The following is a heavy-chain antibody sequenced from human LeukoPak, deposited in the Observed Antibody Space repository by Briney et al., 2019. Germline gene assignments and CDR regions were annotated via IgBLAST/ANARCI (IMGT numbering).Heavy chain of an antibody. CDR2: IYSGGST. CDR1: GFTVSSNY. Sequence: GGSLRLSCAASGFTVSSNYMSWVRQAPGKGLEWVSVIYSGGSTYYADSVKGRFTISRDNSKNTLYLQMNSLRAEDTAVYYCARVPSRGSSWYMGFDPWGQGTLVTVSS. D-gene: IGHD6-13*01. J-gene: IGHJ5*02. CDR3: ARVPSRGSSWYMGFDP. V-gene: IGHV3-53*01.